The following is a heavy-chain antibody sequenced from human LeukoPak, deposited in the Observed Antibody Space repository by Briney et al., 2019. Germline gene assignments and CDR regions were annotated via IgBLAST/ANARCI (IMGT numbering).Heavy chain of an antibody. CDR3: ESDQRIVANEDLLFGAFDI. Sequence: ASVKVSCKASGYTFTGYYMHWVRQAPGQGLEWMGWINPNSGGTNYAQKFQGRVTMTRDTSISTAYMELSRLRSDDTAVYYCESDQRIVANEDLLFGAFDIWGQGTMVTVSS. J-gene: IGHJ3*02. D-gene: IGHD5-12*01. CDR1: GYTFTGYY. V-gene: IGHV1-2*02. CDR2: INPNSGGT.